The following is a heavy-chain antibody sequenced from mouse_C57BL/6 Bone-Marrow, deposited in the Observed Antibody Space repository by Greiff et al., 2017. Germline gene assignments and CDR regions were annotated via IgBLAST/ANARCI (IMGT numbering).Heavy chain of an antibody. D-gene: IGHD2-4*01. CDR1: GFNIKDDY. CDR2: IDPEDGDT. J-gene: IGHJ3*01. Sequence: EVQLQQSGAELVRPGASVKLSCTASGFNIKDDYMHWVKQRPEQGLEWIGWIDPEDGDTEYASNFQGKATITADTSSNTAYLQLSSLTSEDTAVYYGISLIYYDYGLFAYGGQGTRVTVSA. CDR3: ISLIYYDYGLFAY. V-gene: IGHV14-4*01.